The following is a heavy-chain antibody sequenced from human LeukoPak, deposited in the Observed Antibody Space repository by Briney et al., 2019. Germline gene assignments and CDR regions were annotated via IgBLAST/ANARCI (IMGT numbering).Heavy chain of an antibody. Sequence: QPGGSLRLSCAASGFTFSSYAMSWVRQAPGKGLEWVSAISGSGGSTYYADSVKGRFTISRDNAKNSLYLQMNGLRAEDTAVYYCAKDRLVVTAGDYWGQGTLVTVSS. CDR2: ISGSGGST. J-gene: IGHJ4*02. CDR1: GFTFSSYA. V-gene: IGHV3-23*01. D-gene: IGHD2-21*02. CDR3: AKDRLVVTAGDY.